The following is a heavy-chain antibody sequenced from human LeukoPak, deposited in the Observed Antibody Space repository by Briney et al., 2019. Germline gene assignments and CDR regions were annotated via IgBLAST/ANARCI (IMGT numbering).Heavy chain of an antibody. CDR3: ARHWNYYGSQEGGDAFDI. V-gene: IGHV5-51*01. D-gene: IGHD3-10*01. Sequence: GEPLKISCKGSGYTFTTHRIAWVGQMHGKGRGWMGIIYPGDSDTRYSPSFQGQVAISADKSISTAYLQWSSMKASDTAIYYCARHWNYYGSQEGGDAFDIWGQGTMATVSS. CDR1: GYTFTTHR. CDR2: IYPGDSDT. J-gene: IGHJ3*02.